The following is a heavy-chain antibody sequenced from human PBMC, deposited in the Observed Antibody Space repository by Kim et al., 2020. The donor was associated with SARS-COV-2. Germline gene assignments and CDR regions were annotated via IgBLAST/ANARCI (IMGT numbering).Heavy chain of an antibody. V-gene: IGHV3-74*01. Sequence: GGSLRLSCAASGFTFSIYWMHWVRQAQGKGLVWVSRINSDGSSTSYADSVKGRFTISRDNAKNTLYLQMNSLRAEDTAVYYCARDGTTGTTRGSYGMDVWGQGTTVTVSS. CDR2: INSDGSST. CDR3: ARDGTTGTTRGSYGMDV. CDR1: GFTFSIYW. J-gene: IGHJ6*02. D-gene: IGHD1-1*01.